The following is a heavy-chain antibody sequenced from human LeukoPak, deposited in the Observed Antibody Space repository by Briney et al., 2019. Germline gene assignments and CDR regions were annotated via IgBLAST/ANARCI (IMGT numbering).Heavy chain of an antibody. CDR2: IYYSGST. J-gene: IGHJ4*02. Sequence: PSETLSLTCTVSGGSISSYYWSWIRQPPGKGLKWIGYIYYSGSTNYNPSLKSRVTISVDTSKNQFSLKLSSVTAADTAVYYCARDFNVYGGNRFDYWGQGTLVTVSS. CDR1: GGSISSYY. V-gene: IGHV4-59*01. CDR3: ARDFNVYGGNRFDY. D-gene: IGHD4-23*01.